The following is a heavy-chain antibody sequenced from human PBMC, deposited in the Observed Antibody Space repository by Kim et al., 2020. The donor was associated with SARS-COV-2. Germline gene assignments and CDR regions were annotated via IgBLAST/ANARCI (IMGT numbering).Heavy chain of an antibody. CDR3: AKEVWDYSGMDA. CDR2: ISGPGLDT. Sequence: GGSLRLSCSVSGFSVSNTAMNWVRQAPGKGLEWVSAISGPGLDTYYGDSGKGRPTISRDTSKTTYYLQMNSLRAEDTAVYYCAKEVWDYSGMDAWGPGAT. CDR1: GFSVSNTA. D-gene: IGHD1-26*01. J-gene: IGHJ6*01. V-gene: IGHV3-23*01.